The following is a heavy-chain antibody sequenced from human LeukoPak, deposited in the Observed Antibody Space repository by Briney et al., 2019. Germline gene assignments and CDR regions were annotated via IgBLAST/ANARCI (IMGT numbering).Heavy chain of an antibody. Sequence: GGSLRLSCAASGFTFSDYYMSWIRQAPGKGLEWVSYISSSGGTIYYADSVKGRFTISRDNAKNSLYLQMNSLRAEDTAVYYCARVLHAYLQSSPLNYWGQGTLVTVSS. CDR2: ISSSGGTI. CDR3: ARVLHAYLQSSPLNY. D-gene: IGHD4-11*01. CDR1: GFTFSDYY. V-gene: IGHV3-11*04. J-gene: IGHJ4*02.